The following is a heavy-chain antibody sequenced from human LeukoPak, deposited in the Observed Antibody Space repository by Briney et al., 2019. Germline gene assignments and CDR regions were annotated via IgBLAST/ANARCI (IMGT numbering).Heavy chain of an antibody. CDR3: ARDPAFGAFDI. CDR2: ISGPGGRT. CDR1: GFTFKNYA. Sequence: GSLRLSCAASGFTFKNYAMSWVRQAPGKGLVWVSTISGPGGRTYYADSVEGRFTISRDDSKNTLYLQMRSLRAEDTAVYYCARDPAFGAFDIWGRGTVVTVSS. D-gene: IGHD3-10*01. V-gene: IGHV3-23*01. J-gene: IGHJ3*02.